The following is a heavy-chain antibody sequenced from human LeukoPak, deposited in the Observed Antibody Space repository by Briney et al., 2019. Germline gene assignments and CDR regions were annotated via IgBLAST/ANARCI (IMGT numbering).Heavy chain of an antibody. J-gene: IGHJ4*02. Sequence: GESLKISCKGSGYSFTSYWIGWVRQMPGKGLEWMGIIYPGDSDTRYSPSFQGQVTISADKSISTAYLQWSSLKASDTAMYYCARGGPGTTYYYLSSGYYPLDYWGQGTLVTVSS. D-gene: IGHD3-22*01. V-gene: IGHV5-51*01. CDR1: GYSFTSYW. CDR3: ARGGPGTTYYYLSSGYYPLDY. CDR2: IYPGDSDT.